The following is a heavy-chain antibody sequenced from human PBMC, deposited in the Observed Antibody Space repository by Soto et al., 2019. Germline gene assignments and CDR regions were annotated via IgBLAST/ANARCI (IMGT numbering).Heavy chain of an antibody. J-gene: IGHJ4*02. D-gene: IGHD7-27*01. CDR3: VRDLLGSGGHFDY. CDR2: IWYDGSNT. V-gene: IGHV3-33*01. Sequence: GGSLRLSCAASGFIFSSFGMHWVRQAPGKGLEWVAHIWYDGSNTYYADSVKGRFTISRDNSRNTLYLQMNSLRAEDAAVYHCVRDLLGSGGHFDYWGQGTPVTVSS. CDR1: GFIFSSFG.